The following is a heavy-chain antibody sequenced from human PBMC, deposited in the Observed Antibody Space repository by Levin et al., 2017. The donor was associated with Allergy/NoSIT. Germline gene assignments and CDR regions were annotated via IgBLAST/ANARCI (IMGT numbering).Heavy chain of an antibody. CDR1: GFTFSSYS. CDR3: ARDLDYGGNLDY. V-gene: IGHV3-21*01. J-gene: IGHJ4*02. Sequence: GESLKISCAASGFTFSSYSMNWVRQAPGKGLEWVSSISSSSSYIYYADSVKGRFTISRDNAKNSLYLQMNSLRAEDTAVYYCARDLDYGGNLDYWGQGTLVTVSS. CDR2: ISSSSSYI. D-gene: IGHD4-23*01.